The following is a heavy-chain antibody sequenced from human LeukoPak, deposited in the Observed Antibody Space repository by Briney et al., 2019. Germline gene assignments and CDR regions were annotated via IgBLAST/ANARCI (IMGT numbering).Heavy chain of an antibody. J-gene: IGHJ6*03. Sequence: PGGSLRLSCEASGFTFNTYSMNWARQAPGKGLEWIGEINHSGSTNYNPSLKSRVTISVDTSKNQFSLKLSSVTAADTAVYYCARLIQLPHYMDVWGKGTTVTVSS. V-gene: IGHV4-34*01. CDR2: INHSGST. D-gene: IGHD5-18*01. CDR3: ARLIQLPHYMDV. CDR1: GFTFNTYS.